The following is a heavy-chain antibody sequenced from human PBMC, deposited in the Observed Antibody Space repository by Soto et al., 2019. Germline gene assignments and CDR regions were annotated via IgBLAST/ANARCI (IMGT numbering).Heavy chain of an antibody. CDR1: GFTFSSYA. J-gene: IGHJ4*02. CDR2: ISSNGGST. D-gene: IGHD6-19*01. V-gene: IGHV3-64D*08. CDR3: VKESSGSAVAGPFDY. Sequence: GSLRLSCSASGFTFSSYAMHWVRQAPGKGLEYVSAISSNGGSTYYADSVKGRFTISRDNSKNTLYLQMSSLRAEDTAVYYCVKESSGSAVAGPFDYWGQGTLVTVSS.